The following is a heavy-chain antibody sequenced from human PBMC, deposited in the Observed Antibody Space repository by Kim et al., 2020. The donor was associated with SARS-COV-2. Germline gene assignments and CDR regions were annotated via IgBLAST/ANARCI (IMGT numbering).Heavy chain of an antibody. D-gene: IGHD1-7*01. J-gene: IGHJ2*01. Sequence: AESVKGRFTISRDNSKNTLYLQMNSLGVEDTAVQYCARQGGTIGYWFFDLWGRGTLVTVSS. CDR3: ARQGGTIGYWFFDL. V-gene: IGHV3-30*01.